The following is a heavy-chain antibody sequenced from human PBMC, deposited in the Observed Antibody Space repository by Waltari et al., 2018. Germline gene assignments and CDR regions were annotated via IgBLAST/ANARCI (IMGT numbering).Heavy chain of an antibody. CDR1: GGTFSSSA. D-gene: IGHD5-12*01. J-gene: IGHJ5*02. CDR3: ARERVEMATISWFDP. V-gene: IGHV1-69*01. Sequence: QVQLVQSGAEVKKPGSSVTVSCKASGGTFSSSAISWVRQAPGQGLEWMGGISRDVATANYAQKFQGRVTITADESTSTAYMALSSLRSEETAVYYCARERVEMATISWFDPWGQGTLVTVSS. CDR2: ISRDVATA.